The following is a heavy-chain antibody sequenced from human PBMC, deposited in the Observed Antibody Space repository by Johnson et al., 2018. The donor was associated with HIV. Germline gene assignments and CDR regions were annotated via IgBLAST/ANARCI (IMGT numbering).Heavy chain of an antibody. D-gene: IGHD6-13*01. Sequence: EQLVESGGGVVRPGGSLRLSCAASGFTFSSYAMSWVRQAPGKGLEWVSAISGSGGSTYYADSVKGRFTISRDNSKNTLYLQMNSLRAEDTAVYYCARGGTSTWFRPFDIWGRGTMVTVSS. J-gene: IGHJ3*02. V-gene: IGHV3-23*04. CDR1: GFTFSSYA. CDR3: ARGGTSTWFRPFDI. CDR2: ISGSGGST.